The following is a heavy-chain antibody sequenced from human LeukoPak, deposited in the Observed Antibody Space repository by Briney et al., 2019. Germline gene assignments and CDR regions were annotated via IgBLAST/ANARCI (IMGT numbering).Heavy chain of an antibody. CDR1: GFTFSRYY. D-gene: IGHD6-13*01. CDR2: INSDGSST. V-gene: IGHV3-74*01. J-gene: IGHJ4*02. CDR3: TRVFVGDEYSSSGY. Sequence: GGSLRLTCAASGFTFSRYYMHWVRQAPGKGLVWVSRINSDGSSTTYADSVKGRFTISRDNAKNTLYLQMNSLKVEDTAVYYCTRVFVGDEYSSSGYWGQGTLVTVSS.